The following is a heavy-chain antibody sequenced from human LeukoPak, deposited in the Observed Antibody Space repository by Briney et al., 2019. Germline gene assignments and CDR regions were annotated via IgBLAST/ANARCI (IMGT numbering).Heavy chain of an antibody. V-gene: IGHV1-69*01. CDR1: GGTFSSYA. CDR2: IIPIFGTA. D-gene: IGHD6-13*01. J-gene: IGHJ4*02. CDR3: AKDKGYSSSWYLDY. Sequence: ASVKVSCKASGGTFSSYAISWVRQAPGQGLEWMGGIIPIFGTANYAQKFQGRVTITADESTSTAYMELSSLRAEDTALYYCAKDKGYSSSWYLDYWGQGTLVTVSS.